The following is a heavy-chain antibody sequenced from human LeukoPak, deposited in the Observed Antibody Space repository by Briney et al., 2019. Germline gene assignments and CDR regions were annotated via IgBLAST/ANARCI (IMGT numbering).Heavy chain of an antibody. V-gene: IGHV4-4*02. D-gene: IGHD3-22*01. CDR1: GGSISSSNW. CDR2: IYHSGST. CDR3: ARGHAGYYYDSSGYKKPLDP. J-gene: IGHJ5*02. Sequence: PSGTLSLTCAVSGGSISSSNWWSWVRQPPGKGLEWIGEIYHSGSTNYNPSLKSRVTISVDKSKNQFSLKLSSVTAADTAVYYCARGHAGYYYDSSGYKKPLDPWGQGTLVTVSS.